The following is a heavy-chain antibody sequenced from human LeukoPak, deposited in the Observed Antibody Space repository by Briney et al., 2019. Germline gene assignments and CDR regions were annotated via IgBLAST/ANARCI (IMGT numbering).Heavy chain of an antibody. CDR3: AKSKYYDILTGYYNPRPNYFDY. J-gene: IGHJ4*02. V-gene: IGHV3-23*01. CDR2: ISGSGGGT. Sequence: GGSLGLSCAVSGITLSNYAMTWVRQAPGKGLEWVAGISGSGGGTNYADSVKGRFTISRDNYKNTLYLQMNSLGAEDTAVYYCAKSKYYDILTGYYNPRPNYFDYWGQGTLVTVSS. CDR1: GITLSNYA. D-gene: IGHD3-9*01.